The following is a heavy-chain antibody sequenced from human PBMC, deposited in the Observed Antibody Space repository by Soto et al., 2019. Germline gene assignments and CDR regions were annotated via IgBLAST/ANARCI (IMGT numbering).Heavy chain of an antibody. V-gene: IGHV4-59*01. D-gene: IGHD3-3*02. J-gene: IGHJ4*02. CDR3: ATGGGWLHNSYIRGLYFDY. CDR1: GGSLSGSY. CDR2: ISYTGGT. Sequence: SETLSLTCTVSGGSLSGSYCSWIRKSPGKSLEWIASISYTGGTTHNPSLKSRVTLSVDTSKNQFSLSLTSVTPADTAAYYCATGGGWLHNSYIRGLYFDYWGQGVLVTVSS.